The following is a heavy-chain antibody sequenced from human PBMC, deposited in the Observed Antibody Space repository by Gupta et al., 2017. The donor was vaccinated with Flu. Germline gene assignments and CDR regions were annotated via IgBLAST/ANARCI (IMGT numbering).Heavy chain of an antibody. J-gene: IGHJ4*02. CDR3: ARAAYYYDSRGYFVY. V-gene: IGHV4-38-2*01. D-gene: IGHD3-22*01. CDR2: AYHSAIT. CDR1: GASISSGFY. Sequence: QVQLQESGPGRLTPSATLSLTCAVSGASISSGFYWGWIRQSPGKGLEWIGSAYHSAITYYNPSLLSRATISGDTSKNQFSLSPSSVTAADTAVYDGARAAYYYDSRGYFVYWGQGTLVTVSS.